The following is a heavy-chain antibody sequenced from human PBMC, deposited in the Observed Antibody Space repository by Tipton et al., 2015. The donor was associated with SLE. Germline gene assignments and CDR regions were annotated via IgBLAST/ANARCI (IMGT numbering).Heavy chain of an antibody. D-gene: IGHD3-22*01. V-gene: IGHV4-59*08. Sequence: TLSLTCTVSGGSISSYYWSWIRQPPGKGLEWIGYIYYSGSTNYNPSLKGRVTISVDTSKNQFSLKLSSVTAADTAVYYCARRLGSSGFDYWGQGTLVTVSS. CDR2: IYYSGST. CDR3: ARRLGSSGFDY. CDR1: GGSISSYY. J-gene: IGHJ4*02.